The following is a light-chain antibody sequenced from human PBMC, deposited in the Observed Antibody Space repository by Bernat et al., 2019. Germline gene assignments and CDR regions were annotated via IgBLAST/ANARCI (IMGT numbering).Light chain of an antibody. CDR2: GKT. Sequence: SSALTQDPAVSVALGQSVRITCQGDCLRSHYASWHQQKPGPAPVLVIYGKTNRPTGIPARFSGSSSRNTASLTIAGAQAEDEADYYCNSRDKSGDHHVGTHYVSGSGTNVTVL. V-gene: IGLV3-19*01. CDR1: CLRSHY. CDR3: NSRDKSGDHHVGTHYV. J-gene: IGLJ1*01.